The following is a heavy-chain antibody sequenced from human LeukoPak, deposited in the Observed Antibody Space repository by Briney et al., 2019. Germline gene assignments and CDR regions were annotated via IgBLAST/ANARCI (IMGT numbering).Heavy chain of an antibody. CDR2: ISAYNGNT. Sequence: GASVKVSCKASGYTFTTYYIHWVRQAPGQGLEWMGWISAYNGNTNYAQKLQGRVTMTTDTSTSTAYMELRSLRSDDTAVYYCARAHGVQLERLANFDYWGQGTLVTVSS. V-gene: IGHV1-18*04. J-gene: IGHJ4*02. CDR3: ARAHGVQLERLANFDY. D-gene: IGHD1-1*01. CDR1: GYTFTTYY.